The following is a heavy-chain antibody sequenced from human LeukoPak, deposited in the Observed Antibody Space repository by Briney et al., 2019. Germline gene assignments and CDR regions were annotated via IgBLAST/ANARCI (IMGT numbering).Heavy chain of an antibody. CDR2: IYYSGST. CDR1: GGSISSYY. Sequence: SETLSLTCTVSGGSISSYYWSWIRQPPGKGLEWIGYIYYSGSTNYNPSLKSRVTISVDTSKNQFSLKLSSVTAADTAVYYCASFSVEMATNSVDYWGQGTLVTVSS. CDR3: ASFSVEMATNSVDY. V-gene: IGHV4-59*01. J-gene: IGHJ4*02. D-gene: IGHD5-24*01.